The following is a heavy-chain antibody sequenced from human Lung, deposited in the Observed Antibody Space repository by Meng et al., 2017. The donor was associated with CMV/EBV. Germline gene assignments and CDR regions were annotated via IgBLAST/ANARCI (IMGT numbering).Heavy chain of an antibody. D-gene: IGHD2-21*01. J-gene: IGHJ6*02. V-gene: IGHV3-21*01. CDR1: GFTFSSYS. Sequence: GGPLRLSCAASGFTFSSYSMNWVRQAPGKGLEWVSSISNSGAYIYYADSVKGRFSISRDNAQNTLYLHMNSLRAEDTAVYYCTRDVSPRSSAYFAIYYFYAVDVWGQRTAVXVSS. CDR3: TRDVSPRSSAYFAIYYFYAVDV. CDR2: ISNSGAYI.